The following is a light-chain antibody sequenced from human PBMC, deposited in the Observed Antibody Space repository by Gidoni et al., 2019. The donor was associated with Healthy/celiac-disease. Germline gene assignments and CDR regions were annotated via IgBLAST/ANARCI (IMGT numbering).Light chain of an antibody. V-gene: IGKV3-20*01. CDR1: QRVSSSY. J-gene: IGKJ2*01. CDR3: QQYGSSFS. CDR2: GAS. Sequence: EIVLTQSPGTLSLSPGERATLSCRASQRVSSSYLAWYQQKPGQAPRLLIYGASSRATGIPDRFSGSGSGTDFTLTISRLEPEDFAVYYCQQYGSSFSFXXXTKLEIK.